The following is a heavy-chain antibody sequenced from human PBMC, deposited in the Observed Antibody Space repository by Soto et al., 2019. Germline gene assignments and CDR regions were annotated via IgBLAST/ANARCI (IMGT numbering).Heavy chain of an antibody. D-gene: IGHD1-26*01. V-gene: IGHV3-23*01. CDR3: AKVLMEGGWVYDY. CDR1: GFTFSSYA. CDR2: ISGSGGST. Sequence: EVQLLESGGGLVQPGGSLRLSCAASGFTFSSYAMSWVRQAPGKGLEWVSAISGSGGSTYYADSVKGRFTISRDNSKNTLYLQMNSLRAEDTAVYYWAKVLMEGGWVYDYWGQGTLVTVSS. J-gene: IGHJ4*02.